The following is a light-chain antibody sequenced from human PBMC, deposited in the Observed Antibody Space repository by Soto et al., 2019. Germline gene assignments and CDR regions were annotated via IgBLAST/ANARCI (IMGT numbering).Light chain of an antibody. V-gene: IGKV3-20*01. CDR2: GAS. CDR3: QQYGGSTRT. CDR1: QSVTTQ. J-gene: IGKJ1*01. Sequence: IVLTQPPGTLSLSPGERATLSCRASQSVTTQLAWYQQKPGQAPRLIIHGASRRATGVPDRITGSGSGTDFTLSISRLEPEDFAVYYCQQYGGSTRTFGQGTKVDI.